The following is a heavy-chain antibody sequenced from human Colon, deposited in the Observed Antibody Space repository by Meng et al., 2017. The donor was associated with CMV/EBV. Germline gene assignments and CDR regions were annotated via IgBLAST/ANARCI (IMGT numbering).Heavy chain of an antibody. CDR1: GYTLTELS. D-gene: IGHD2-2*02. V-gene: IGHV1-24*01. Sequence: ASVKVSCKVSGYTLTELSMHWVRQAPGKGLEWMGGFDPEDGETIYAQKFQGRVTMTEDTSTDTAYMEPSSLRSEDTAVYYCATRPIYCSSTSCYSGGHYYYYYGMDVWGQGTTVTVSS. J-gene: IGHJ6*02. CDR3: ATRPIYCSSTSCYSGGHYYYYYGMDV. CDR2: FDPEDGET.